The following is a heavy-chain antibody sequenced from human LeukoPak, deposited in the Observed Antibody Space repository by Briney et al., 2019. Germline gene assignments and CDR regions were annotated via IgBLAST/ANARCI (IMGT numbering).Heavy chain of an antibody. CDR1: GFTFSSYW. V-gene: IGHV3-74*01. D-gene: IGHD5-18*01. CDR3: ARVVDTHFDY. J-gene: IGHJ4*02. Sequence: LTGGSLRLSCAASGFTFSSYWMHWVRQAPGKGLVWVSRIKSDGSTTTYADSVKGRFTISRDNAKNTLYLQMNSLRAEDTAVYYCARVVDTHFDYWGQGTLVTVSS. CDR2: IKSDGSTT.